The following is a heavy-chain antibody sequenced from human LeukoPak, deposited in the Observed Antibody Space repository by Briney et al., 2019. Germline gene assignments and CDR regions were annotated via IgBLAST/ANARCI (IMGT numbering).Heavy chain of an antibody. CDR3: TKGGDIVVVVAATPTPFDY. Sequence: GGSLRLSCAASGFTFSGYAMSWVRQAPGKGLEWVSAISGSGGSTYYADSVKGRFTISRDNSKNTLYLQMNSLRAEDTAVYYCTKGGDIVVVVAATPTPFDYWGQGTLVTVSS. D-gene: IGHD2-15*01. CDR2: ISGSGGST. J-gene: IGHJ4*02. V-gene: IGHV3-23*01. CDR1: GFTFSGYA.